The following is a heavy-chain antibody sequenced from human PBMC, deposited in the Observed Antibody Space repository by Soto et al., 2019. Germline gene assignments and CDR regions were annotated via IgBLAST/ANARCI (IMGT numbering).Heavy chain of an antibody. CDR1: GGSISSSGNY. CDR3: XRQSGGYVQRDLDY. D-gene: IGHD1-26*01. CDR2: IFHSGIT. J-gene: IGHJ4*02. V-gene: IGHV4-39*02. Sequence: QLQESGPGLVKPSETLSLTCTVSGGSISSSGNYWGWIRQTPGKGLEWIGGIFHSGITYYNPSLKRRVTMSVDTSKNHFSLRLNFLTAADTAVXXXXRQSGGYVQRDLDYWGQGILVTVSS.